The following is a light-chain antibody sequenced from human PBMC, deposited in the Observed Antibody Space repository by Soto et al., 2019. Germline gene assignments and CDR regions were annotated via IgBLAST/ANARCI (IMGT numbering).Light chain of an antibody. J-gene: IGKJ1*01. CDR3: QQYNSYST. V-gene: IGKV1-5*03. CDR1: QSISSW. Sequence: DIQMTQSPSTLSASVGDRVTITCRASQSISSWLAWYQQKPGKAPKLLIYKASSSESGVPSRFSGSGSGTEFTLTISSLQPDDFATYYCQQYNSYSTFGQGTKVDI. CDR2: KAS.